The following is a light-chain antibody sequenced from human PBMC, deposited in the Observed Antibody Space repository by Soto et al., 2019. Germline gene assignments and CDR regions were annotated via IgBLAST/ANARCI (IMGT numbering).Light chain of an antibody. CDR2: ASS. CDR1: QSLSNW. V-gene: IGKV1-5*03. Sequence: DIEMTQSPTTLSVSVGDTVTITCRASQSLSNWVAWYQQKPGKAPKLLIYASSDLETGVPSRFSGGGSGAEFTLTIGSLQPDDFATYYCQQYDGYPYTFGQGTKLEIK. CDR3: QQYDGYPYT. J-gene: IGKJ2*01.